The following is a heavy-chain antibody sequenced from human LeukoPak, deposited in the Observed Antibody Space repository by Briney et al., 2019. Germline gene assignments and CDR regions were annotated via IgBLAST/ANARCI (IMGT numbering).Heavy chain of an antibody. Sequence: GGSLRLSCAASGFTFSNYVMSWVRQARGKGVEWVSTISGSAETTYYADSVKGRFTISRDNSKNTLYLQMNSLKAEDTAVYYCAAFFGSGTYFIDYWGQGTLVSVSS. V-gene: IGHV3-23*01. J-gene: IGHJ4*02. CDR3: AAFFGSGTYFIDY. CDR2: ISGSAETT. CDR1: GFTFSNYV. D-gene: IGHD3-10*01.